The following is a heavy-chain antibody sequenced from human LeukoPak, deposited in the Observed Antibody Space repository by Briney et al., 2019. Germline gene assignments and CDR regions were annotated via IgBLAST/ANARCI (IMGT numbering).Heavy chain of an antibody. J-gene: IGHJ4*02. CDR2: ISYDGSNK. Sequence: GGSLRLSCAASGFTFSSYSTYWVRQATGKGLEWVAGISYDGSNKYYAESVQGRFTISRDNSNNTLYLQMNSLRAEDTAVYYCARLGIAARSFDYWGQGTLVTVSS. CDR3: ARLGIAARSFDY. V-gene: IGHV3-30-3*01. D-gene: IGHD6-13*01. CDR1: GFTFSSYS.